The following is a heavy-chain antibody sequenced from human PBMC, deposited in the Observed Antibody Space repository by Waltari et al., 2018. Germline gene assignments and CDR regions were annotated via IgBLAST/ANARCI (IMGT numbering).Heavy chain of an antibody. V-gene: IGHV3-53*02. CDR3: ARDRRAWDWDC. J-gene: IGHJ4*02. CDR2: VHTDGSI. D-gene: IGHD1-26*01. CDR1: EFIVSSYL. Sequence: EEQLVETGGGLIQPGGSLTRSCAAAEFIVSSYLMSWIRQAPGKGLDWVSNVHTDGSIYYADSVKGRFTISRDNSKNTLYLQMNDLRAEDTAVYYCARDRRAWDWDCWGQGALVTVSS.